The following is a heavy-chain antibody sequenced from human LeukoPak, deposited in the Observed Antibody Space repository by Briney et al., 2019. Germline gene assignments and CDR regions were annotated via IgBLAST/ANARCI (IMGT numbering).Heavy chain of an antibody. D-gene: IGHD2-15*01. CDR3: ARADCSGGSCYSGYFDL. CDR2: ISRASESI. CDR1: GFTFNTYS. J-gene: IGHJ2*01. Sequence: GGSLRLSCAASGFTFNTYSMSWVRQAPGKGLEWVSIISRASESIFYADSVKGRFTISRDNSKNTLYLQMNSLRAEDTAVYYCARADCSGGSCYSGYFDLWGRGTLVTVSS. V-gene: IGHV3-21*01.